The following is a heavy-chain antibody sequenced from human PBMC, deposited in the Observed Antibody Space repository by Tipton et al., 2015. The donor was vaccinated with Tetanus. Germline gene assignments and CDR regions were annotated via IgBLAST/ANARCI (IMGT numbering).Heavy chain of an antibody. D-gene: IGHD6-6*01. J-gene: IGHJ4*02. CDR2: IYFSGST. V-gene: IGHV4-31*03. CDR1: GGSLSRGGYY. CDR3: ARDQARGARGWNYLDC. Sequence: TLSLTCTVSGGSLSRGGYYWTWIRQHPGEGPGWVGDIYFSGSTYYNPSLKSRVTISVDTSKNQFSLRLNSVTAADTAVYYCARDQARGARGWNYLDCWGQGTLVTVSS.